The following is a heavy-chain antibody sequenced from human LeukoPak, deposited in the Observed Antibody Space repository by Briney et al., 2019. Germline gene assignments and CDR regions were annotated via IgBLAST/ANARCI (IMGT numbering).Heavy chain of an antibody. CDR2: ISSSSSTI. J-gene: IGHJ4*02. CDR3: AKQLYYDSSGYYGY. CDR1: GFTFSSYS. D-gene: IGHD3-22*01. V-gene: IGHV3-48*01. Sequence: GGSLRLSCAASGFTFSSYSMNWVRQAPGKGLEWVSYISSSSSTIYYADSVKGRFTISRDNAKNSLYLQMNSLRAEDTAVYYCAKQLYYDSSGYYGYWGQGTLVTVSS.